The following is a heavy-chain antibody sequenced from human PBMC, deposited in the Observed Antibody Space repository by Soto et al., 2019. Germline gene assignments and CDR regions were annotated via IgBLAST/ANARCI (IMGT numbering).Heavy chain of an antibody. Sequence: EVQLLESGGGLVQPGGSLRIYCAASGFTFSSYAMSWVRQAPGKGLEWVSAISGSGGSTYYADSVKGRFTISRDNSKNTLYLQMNSLRAEDTAVYYCAKTVYYDFWSGPSRFDYWGQGTLVTVSS. V-gene: IGHV3-23*01. CDR1: GFTFSSYA. D-gene: IGHD3-3*01. CDR2: ISGSGGST. J-gene: IGHJ4*02. CDR3: AKTVYYDFWSGPSRFDY.